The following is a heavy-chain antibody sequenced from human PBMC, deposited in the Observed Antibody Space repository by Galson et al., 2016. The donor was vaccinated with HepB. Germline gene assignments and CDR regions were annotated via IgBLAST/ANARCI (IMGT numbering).Heavy chain of an antibody. CDR3: ARDTAAGYCGGANCYP. CDR2: FSSTSSYV. CDR1: GFTFTSYS. V-gene: IGHV3-21*01. J-gene: IGHJ5*02. Sequence: SLRLSCAASGFTFTSYSMFWVRQAPGKGLEWVSSFSSTSSYVYYADSVKGRFTISSDNAKNSLYLQMHSLRAEDTAVYYCARDTAAGYCGGANCYPWGQGTLVTVSS. D-gene: IGHD2-15*01.